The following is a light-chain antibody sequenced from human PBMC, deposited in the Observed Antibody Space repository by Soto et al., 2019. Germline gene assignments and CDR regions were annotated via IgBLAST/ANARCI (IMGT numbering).Light chain of an antibody. Sequence: EIVMTQSPATLSVSPGETATLSCMASQSVSSNLAWYQQKPGQTPKLLIYVASTRATGIPARFSASGSGAEFTLTISSLQSEDFAVYYCQPYNVWTRTFGGGAQVAFK. V-gene: IGKV3-15*01. J-gene: IGKJ4*01. CDR1: QSVSSN. CDR3: QPYNVWTRT. CDR2: VAS.